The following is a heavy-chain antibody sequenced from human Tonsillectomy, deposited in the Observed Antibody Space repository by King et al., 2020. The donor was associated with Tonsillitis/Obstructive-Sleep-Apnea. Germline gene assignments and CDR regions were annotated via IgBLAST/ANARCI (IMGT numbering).Heavy chain of an antibody. J-gene: IGHJ4*02. Sequence: VQLVQSGAEVKKPGESLKISCKGSGYIFTNHWIGWVRQMPGKGLEWRGVIYLSDTDTRYSPSFHGQVTISADKSINTAYLQWGRLQTSDTAMYYCAREGFSGHYIYPPDYWGQGTLVTVSS. D-gene: IGHD4-17*01. CDR1: GYIFTNHW. CDR2: IYLSDTDT. V-gene: IGHV5-51*03. CDR3: AREGFSGHYIYPPDY.